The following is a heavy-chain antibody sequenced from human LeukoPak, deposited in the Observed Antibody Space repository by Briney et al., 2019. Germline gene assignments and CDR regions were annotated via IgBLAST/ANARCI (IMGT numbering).Heavy chain of an antibody. J-gene: IGHJ5*02. D-gene: IGHD2-15*01. Sequence: SETLSLTCTVSGDSITDDYYTWIRQPAGKGLKWIGRIHSGGTTNYNPSLMSRVTLSIDKSKKHISLRLTSVTAADTALYYCARHGVATWFDPWGQGTLVTVSS. CDR1: GDSITDDY. CDR3: ARHGVATWFDP. CDR2: IHSGGTT. V-gene: IGHV4-4*07.